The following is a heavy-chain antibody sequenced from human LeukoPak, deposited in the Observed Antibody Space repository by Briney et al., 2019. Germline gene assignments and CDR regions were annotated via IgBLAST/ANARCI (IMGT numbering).Heavy chain of an antibody. V-gene: IGHV4-61*02. CDR3: ARDSRAIGSLLSTRRDDY. D-gene: IGHD1-26*01. J-gene: IGHJ4*02. Sequence: PSQTLSLTCTVSGGSISSGSYFWSWIRQPAGKGLEWIGRIYTSGSTNYNPSLKSRVTISVDTSKNQFSLKLSSVTAADTAVYYCARDSRAIGSLLSTRRDDYRRQGTLVTVSS. CDR2: IYTSGST. CDR1: GGSISSGSYF.